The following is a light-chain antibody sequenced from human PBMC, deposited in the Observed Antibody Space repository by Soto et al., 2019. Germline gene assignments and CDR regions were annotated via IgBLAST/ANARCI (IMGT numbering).Light chain of an antibody. CDR1: SSNIGSNY. V-gene: IGLV1-47*01. CDR2: RAS. CDR3: AAWDDTLNGLV. Sequence: QSVLTQPPSASGTPGQRVTISCSGSSSNIGSNYVYWYQQVPGTAPRLLMYRASQRPSGVPDRFSGSKSGTSASLAISGPRSEDEADYYCAAWDDTLNGLVFGGGTQLTVL. J-gene: IGLJ2*01.